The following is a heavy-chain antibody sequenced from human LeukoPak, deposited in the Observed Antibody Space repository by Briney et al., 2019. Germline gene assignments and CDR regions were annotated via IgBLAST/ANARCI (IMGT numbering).Heavy chain of an antibody. V-gene: IGHV3-23*01. Sequence: GGSLRLSCAASGFTFSSYGMSWVRQAPGKGLEWVSGISGSGASTYYADSMKGRLTISRDNSKNTLYLQMNSLRAEDTAVYYCAKGGSGYYAYYFDYWGQGTLVTVSS. CDR3: AKGGSGYYAYYFDY. CDR1: GFTFSSYG. J-gene: IGHJ4*02. D-gene: IGHD3-22*01. CDR2: ISGSGAST.